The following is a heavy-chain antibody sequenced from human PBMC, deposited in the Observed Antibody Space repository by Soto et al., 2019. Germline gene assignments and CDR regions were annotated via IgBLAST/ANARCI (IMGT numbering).Heavy chain of an antibody. CDR2: IFYSGST. CDR3: ARVGSSGWSPDY. CDR1: GGSISGHY. V-gene: IGHV4-59*11. Sequence: TLSLTCTVSGGSISGHYWIWIRQSPGKGLEWIGYIFYSGSTNYNPSLKSRVTLSADTSKYQFSLRLSSVTAADTAVYYCARVGSSGWSPDYWGPGILVTGSS. D-gene: IGHD6-19*01. J-gene: IGHJ4*02.